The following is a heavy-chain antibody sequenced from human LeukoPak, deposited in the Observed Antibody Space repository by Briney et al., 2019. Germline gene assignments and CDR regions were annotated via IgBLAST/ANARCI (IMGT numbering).Heavy chain of an antibody. CDR2: INHSGST. D-gene: IGHD5-18*01. J-gene: IGHJ4*02. CDR3: ARVIYSYGFATYFDS. CDR1: GGSFSGYY. Sequence: SETLSLTCAVYGGSFSGYYWSWIRQPPGKGLEWIGEINHSGSTNYNPSLKSRVTISVDTSKNQFSLKLSSVTAADTAVYYCARVIYSYGFATYFDSWGQGTLVTVSS. V-gene: IGHV4-34*01.